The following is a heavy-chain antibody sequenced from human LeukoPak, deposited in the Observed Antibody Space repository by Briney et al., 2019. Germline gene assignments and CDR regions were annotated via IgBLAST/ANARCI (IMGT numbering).Heavy chain of an antibody. CDR2: VNPNSGGT. V-gene: IGHV1-2*02. J-gene: IGHJ6*03. D-gene: IGHD3-10*01. CDR1: GYTFIGYY. Sequence: ASVNVSCKASGYTFIGYYVHWVRQAPGQGLEWMGWVNPNSGGTDYAQKFRGRITMTRETSISTAYMELNSLRSDDTAVYYCARGDMVRGLYYMDVWGRGTTVTVSS. CDR3: ARGDMVRGLYYMDV.